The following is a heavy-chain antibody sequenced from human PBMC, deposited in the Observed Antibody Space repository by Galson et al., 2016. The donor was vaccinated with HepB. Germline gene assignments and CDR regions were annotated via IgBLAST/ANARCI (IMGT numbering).Heavy chain of an antibody. J-gene: IGHJ6*02. CDR3: AKSIRGDDYYPFYYYSMDV. CDR1: GFTFSSYA. V-gene: IGHV3-23*01. Sequence: SLRLSCAASGFTFSSYAMSWVRQAPGKGLQWVSSISGTGDSPFYADSVKARFTISRDKSKNTLYLQMNSLRAEDTAVYYCAKSIRGDDYYPFYYYSMDVWGQGTTVTVSS. CDR2: ISGTGDSP. D-gene: IGHD3-10*01.